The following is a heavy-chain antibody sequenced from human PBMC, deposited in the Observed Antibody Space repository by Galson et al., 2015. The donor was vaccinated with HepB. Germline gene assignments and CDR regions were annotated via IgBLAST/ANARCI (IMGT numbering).Heavy chain of an antibody. D-gene: IGHD1-26*01. CDR2: INSDGSST. V-gene: IGHV3-74*01. CDR1: GFTFSSYW. CDR3: ASVFVGATLGDAFDI. J-gene: IGHJ3*02. Sequence: SLRLSCAASGFTFSSYWMHWVRQAPGKGLVWVSRINSDGSSTSYADSVKGRFTISRDNAKNTLYLQMNSLRAEDTAVYYCASVFVGATLGDAFDIWGQGTMVTVSS.